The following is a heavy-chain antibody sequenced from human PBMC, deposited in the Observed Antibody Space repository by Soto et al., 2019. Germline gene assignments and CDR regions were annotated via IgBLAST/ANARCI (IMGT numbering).Heavy chain of an antibody. CDR3: ARDGGSGSYSLYYYYYGMDV. J-gene: IGHJ6*02. V-gene: IGHV3-48*02. CDR1: GFTFSSYS. CDR2: LSSSSSTI. Sequence: PGGALRLACAASGFTFSSYSMNWVRQAPGKGLELVSYLSSSSSTIYYADSVKGRFAISRDNAKNSLYLQMNSLRDEYTAVYYCARDGGSGSYSLYYYYYGMDVWGQGTTVTVSS. D-gene: IGHD3-10*01.